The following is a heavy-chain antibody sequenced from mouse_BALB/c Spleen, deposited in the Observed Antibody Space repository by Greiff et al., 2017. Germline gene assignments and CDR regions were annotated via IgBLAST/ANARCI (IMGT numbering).Heavy chain of an antibody. D-gene: IGHD1-1*01. CDR2: ISSGGST. J-gene: IGHJ4*01. CDR3: ARGYYYGSSYDAMDY. CDR1: GFTFSSYA. V-gene: IGHV5-6-5*01. Sequence: DVKLVESGGGLVKPGGSLKLSCAASGFTFSSYAMSWVRQTPEKRLEWVASISSGGSTYYPDSVKGRFTISRDNARNILYLQMSSLRSEDTAMYYCARGYYYGSSYDAMDYWGQGTSVTVSS.